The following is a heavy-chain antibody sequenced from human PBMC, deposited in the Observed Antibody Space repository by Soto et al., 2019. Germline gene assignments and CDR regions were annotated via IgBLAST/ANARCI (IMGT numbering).Heavy chain of an antibody. CDR1: GFTFSTYW. CDR3: ARGGGHTYGRLPGVY. J-gene: IGHJ4*02. V-gene: IGHV3-7*05. Sequence: EVQLVESGGGLVQPGGSLRLSCAASGFTFSTYWMTWVRQAPGKGLEWVAHVKQEGSEKYNVDSVKGRFTISRDNAKNSLYLQMNSLRAEDTAVYYCARGGGHTYGRLPGVYWGQGILVTVSS. D-gene: IGHD5-18*01. CDR2: VKQEGSEK.